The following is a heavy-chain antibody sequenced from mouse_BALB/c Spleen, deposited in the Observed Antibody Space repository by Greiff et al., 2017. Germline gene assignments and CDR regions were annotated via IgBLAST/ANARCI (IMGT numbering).Heavy chain of an antibody. J-gene: IGHJ2*01. CDR3: ARHYYGPLDY. Sequence: LVESAAELARPGASVKMSCKASGYTFTSYTMHWVKQRPGQGLEWIGYINPSSGYTEYNQKFKDKTTLTADKSSSTAYMQLSSLTSEDSAVYYCARHYYGPLDYWGQGTTLTVSS. CDR1: GYTFTSYT. D-gene: IGHD1-2*01. CDR2: INPSSGYT. V-gene: IGHV1-4*02.